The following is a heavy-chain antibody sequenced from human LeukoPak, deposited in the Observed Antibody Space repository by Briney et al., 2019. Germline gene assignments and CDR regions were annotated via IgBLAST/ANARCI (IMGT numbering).Heavy chain of an antibody. CDR2: IYYSGTT. Sequence: SETLSLTCTVSGGSISSTSHHWGWIRQPPGKGLEWIGSIYYSGTTYYKPFLRSRVTISIDTSKNQFSLRLTSVTAADTAVYYCARESSSSPDYWGQGTLVTVSS. CDR3: ARESSSSPDY. CDR1: GGSISSTSHH. D-gene: IGHD6-6*01. J-gene: IGHJ4*02. V-gene: IGHV4-39*07.